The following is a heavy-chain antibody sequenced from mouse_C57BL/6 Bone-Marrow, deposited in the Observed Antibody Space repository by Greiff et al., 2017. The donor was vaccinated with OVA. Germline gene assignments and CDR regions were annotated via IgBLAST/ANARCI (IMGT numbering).Heavy chain of an antibody. CDR3: ARCYDGSCYDRWYAMYY. Sequence: QVQLQQSGAELVKPGASVKMSCKASGYTFTSYWITWVKQRPGQGLEWIGDIYPGSGSTNYNEKFKSKATLTVDTSSSTAYMQLSSLTSADSAVYYSARCYDGSCYDRWYAMYYWGRGTSVTVSA. CDR2: IYPGSGST. CDR1: GYTFTSYW. V-gene: IGHV1-55*01. D-gene: IGHD1-1*01. J-gene: IGHJ4*01.